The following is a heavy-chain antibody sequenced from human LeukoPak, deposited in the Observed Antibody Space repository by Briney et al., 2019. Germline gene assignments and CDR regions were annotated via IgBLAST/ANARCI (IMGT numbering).Heavy chain of an antibody. CDR1: GGSISSYC. CDR2: IYYSGST. D-gene: IGHD2-15*01. CDR3: AREGRYCSGGSCYVNFQH. J-gene: IGHJ1*01. V-gene: IGHV4-59*01. Sequence: PSETLSLTCTVSGGSISSYCWSWIRQPPGKGLEWIGYIYYSGSTNYNPSLKSRVTISVDTSKNQFSLKLSSVTAADTAVYYCAREGRYCSGGSCYVNFQHWGQGTLVTVSS.